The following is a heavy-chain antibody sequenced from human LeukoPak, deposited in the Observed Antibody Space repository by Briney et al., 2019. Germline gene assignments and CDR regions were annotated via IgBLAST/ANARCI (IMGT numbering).Heavy chain of an antibody. CDR2: ISSSSRYI. V-gene: IGHV3-21*01. Sequence: PGGSLRLSCAASGFTFTTYSMNWVRQAPGKGLEWVSSISSSSRYIYYADSVKGRFTISRDNAKNSLFLQMNSLRAEDTALYYCARVSSPFDYWGQGTLVTVSS. CDR1: GFTFTTYS. CDR3: ARVSSPFDY. J-gene: IGHJ4*02.